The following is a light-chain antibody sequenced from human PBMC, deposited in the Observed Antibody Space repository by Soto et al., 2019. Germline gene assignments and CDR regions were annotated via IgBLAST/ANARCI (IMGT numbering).Light chain of an antibody. CDR3: QHYNSYSEA. CDR2: KAS. CDR1: QSISSW. J-gene: IGKJ1*01. V-gene: IGKV1-5*03. Sequence: QLTQSPVTLSASLGDRVTIPCRATQSISSWLAWYQQKPGKAPKLLIYKASTLKSGVPSRFSGSGSGTEFTLTISRLQPDDFATYYCQHYNSYSEAFGQGTKVDIK.